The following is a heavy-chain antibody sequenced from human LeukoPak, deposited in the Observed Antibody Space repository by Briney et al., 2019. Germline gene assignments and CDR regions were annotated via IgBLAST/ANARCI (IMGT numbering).Heavy chain of an antibody. Sequence: GGSLRLSCAASGFTFSSYSMNWVRQAPGKGLEWVSSISSSSSYIYYADSVKGRFTISRDNAKNSLYLQMNSLRAEDTAVYYCARDPFAYGVNGYYYYYGMDVWGQGTTVTVSS. J-gene: IGHJ6*02. V-gene: IGHV3-21*01. CDR3: ARDPFAYGVNGYYYYYGMDV. D-gene: IGHD4-17*01. CDR2: ISSSSSYI. CDR1: GFTFSSYS.